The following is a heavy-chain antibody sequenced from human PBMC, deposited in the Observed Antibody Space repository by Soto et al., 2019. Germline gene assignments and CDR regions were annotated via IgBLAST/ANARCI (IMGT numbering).Heavy chain of an antibody. CDR1: GYIFPSNW. CDR2: IYPADSDT. J-gene: IGHJ4*02. D-gene: IGHD2-2*01. CDR3: ARSASYCSRTSCHFNY. Sequence: PWWSLKISCNASGYIFPSNWIGWVRQMPGKGLEWMGVIYPADSDTRYSPSFQGQVTISVDKSVSTAYLHWSSLKASDTAMYYCARSASYCSRTSCHFNYWGQGTPVTVSS. V-gene: IGHV5-51*01.